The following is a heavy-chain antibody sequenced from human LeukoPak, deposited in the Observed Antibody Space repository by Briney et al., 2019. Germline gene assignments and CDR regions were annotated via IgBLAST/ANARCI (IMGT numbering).Heavy chain of an antibody. CDR3: ARGKTTVSLDY. D-gene: IGHD4-17*01. J-gene: IGHJ4*02. CDR2: IYYSGST. CDR1: GGSISSYY. V-gene: IGHV4-59*01. Sequence: SETLSLTCTVSGGSISSYYWSWIRQPPGKGLEWIGYIYYSGSTNYNPSLKSRVTISVDTSKNQFSLKLSSVTAADTAVYYCARGKTTVSLDYWGQGTLVTVSS.